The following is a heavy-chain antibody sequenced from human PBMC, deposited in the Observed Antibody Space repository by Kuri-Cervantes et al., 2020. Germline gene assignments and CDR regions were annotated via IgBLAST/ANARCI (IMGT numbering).Heavy chain of an antibody. CDR3: AETWKGLAA. CDR2: IKEDGSEK. D-gene: IGHD1-1*01. J-gene: IGHJ5*02. V-gene: IGHV3-7*02. Sequence: GGSLRLSCAASGFTFRSYWMTWVRQAPGKGLEWVANIKEDGSEKYSVDSVKGRFTISRDNAKNSLYLQMNSLRAEDTAVYYCAETWKGLAAWGQGTLVTVSS. CDR1: GFTFRSYW.